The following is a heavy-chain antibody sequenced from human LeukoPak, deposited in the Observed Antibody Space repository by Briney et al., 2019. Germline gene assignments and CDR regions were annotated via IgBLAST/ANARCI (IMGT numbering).Heavy chain of an antibody. Sequence: GGSLRLSCAASGFTFSSYEMNWVRQAPGKGLEWVSYISSSGSTIYYADSVKGRFTISRDNAKNSLYLQMNSLRVEDTALYYCAKDSGSSSGYESWFDPWGQGTLVTVSS. V-gene: IGHV3-48*03. CDR2: ISSSGSTI. CDR3: AKDSGSSSGYESWFDP. D-gene: IGHD5-12*01. J-gene: IGHJ5*02. CDR1: GFTFSSYE.